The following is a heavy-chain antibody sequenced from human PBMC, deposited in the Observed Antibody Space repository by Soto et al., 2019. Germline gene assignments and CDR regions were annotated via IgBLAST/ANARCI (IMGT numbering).Heavy chain of an antibody. CDR2: INWNSGNI. D-gene: IGHD2-8*01. V-gene: IGHV3-9*01. Sequence: EVQVAESGGGSVQPGRSLRLSCEASGFSFDEYAMHWVRQVPGKGLEWVSSINWNSGNIGYADSVRGRFTISRDNAKNSLYLQMNSLRPEDTAFYYCAKGTKYCSSGVCSVFDYWGQGTRVTVSS. CDR1: GFSFDEYA. J-gene: IGHJ4*02. CDR3: AKGTKYCSSGVCSVFDY.